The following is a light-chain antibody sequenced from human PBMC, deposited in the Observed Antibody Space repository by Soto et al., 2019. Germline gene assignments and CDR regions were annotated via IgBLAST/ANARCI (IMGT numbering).Light chain of an antibody. CDR1: QSVSSSY. CDR3: QQYGSSRWT. J-gene: IGKJ1*01. Sequence: EIVLTQSPGTLSLSPGERATLSCRASQSVSSSYLAWYQQKPGQAPRLLIYGASTRATGIPDRFSGRGSGTDFPLTISTLEPEDFAVYYCQQYGSSRWTFGQGTKVEFK. V-gene: IGKV3-20*01. CDR2: GAS.